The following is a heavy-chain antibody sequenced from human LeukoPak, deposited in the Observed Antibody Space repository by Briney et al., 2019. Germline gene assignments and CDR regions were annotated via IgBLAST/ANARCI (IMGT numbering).Heavy chain of an antibody. CDR2: ISGSGGST. Sequence: GGSLRLSCAASGYTFSSYAMSWVRQAPGKGLEWVSAISGSGGSTYYADSVKGRFTISRDNSKNTLYLQMNSLRAEDTAVYYCAKDQLGTPYGMDVWGKGTTVTVSS. V-gene: IGHV3-23*01. J-gene: IGHJ6*04. CDR1: GYTFSSYA. D-gene: IGHD1-1*01. CDR3: AKDQLGTPYGMDV.